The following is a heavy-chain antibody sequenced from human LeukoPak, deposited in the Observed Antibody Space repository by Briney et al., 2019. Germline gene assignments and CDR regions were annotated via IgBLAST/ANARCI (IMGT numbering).Heavy chain of an antibody. V-gene: IGHV3-23*01. Sequence: GGSLRLSCAASGFTFSSYAMSWVRQAPGKGLEWVSAISGSGGSTYYADSVKGRFTISRDNSKNTLYLQMNSLRAEDTAVYYCAKLPIVVVVAANFGFDYWGQGTLVTASS. CDR1: GFTFSSYA. CDR3: AKLPIVVVVAANFGFDY. D-gene: IGHD2-15*01. CDR2: ISGSGGST. J-gene: IGHJ4*02.